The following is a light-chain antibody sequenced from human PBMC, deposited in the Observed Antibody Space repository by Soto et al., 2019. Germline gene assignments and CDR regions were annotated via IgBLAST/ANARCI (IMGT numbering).Light chain of an antibody. CDR1: RSNIGTNP. Sequence: QSVLTQPPSASGTPGQSVSISCSGSRSNIGTNPVNWYQQLPGTAPKLLLYTNTQRPSGVPDRFSASKSGTSASLAISGLQSEDEADYYCAAWDDSLNSVIFGGGTKLTVL. V-gene: IGLV1-44*01. CDR2: TNT. J-gene: IGLJ2*01. CDR3: AAWDDSLNSVI.